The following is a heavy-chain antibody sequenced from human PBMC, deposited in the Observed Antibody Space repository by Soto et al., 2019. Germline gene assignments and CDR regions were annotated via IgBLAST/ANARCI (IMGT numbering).Heavy chain of an antibody. Sequence: QVQLQESGPGLVKPSQTLSLTCTVSGGSISSGGYYWSWIRQHPGKGLEWIGYIYYSGSTYYNPSLKSRVIISVHTSKRQFSLKLSSGNAADPAVYYCARVAIDYSGRYFDYWGQATLVTVSS. CDR1: GGSISSGGYY. CDR3: ARVAIDYSGRYFDY. J-gene: IGHJ4*02. V-gene: IGHV4-31*03. CDR2: IYYSGST. D-gene: IGHD3-10*01.